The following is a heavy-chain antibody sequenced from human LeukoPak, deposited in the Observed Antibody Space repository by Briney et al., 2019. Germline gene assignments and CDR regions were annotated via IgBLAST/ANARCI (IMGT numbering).Heavy chain of an antibody. V-gene: IGHV3-30*02. J-gene: IGHJ6*03. CDR2: IRHDGSNK. D-gene: IGHD2-15*01. CDR3: ANDVGSSTTPDV. Sequence: PGGSLRLSCAASGFIFSSYGMHWVRQAPGKGLEWVAFIRHDGSNKYYADSVKGRFIISRDNSKNTLYLQMNSLRAEDTAVYYCANDVGSSTTPDVWGKGTTVAVYS. CDR1: GFIFSSYG.